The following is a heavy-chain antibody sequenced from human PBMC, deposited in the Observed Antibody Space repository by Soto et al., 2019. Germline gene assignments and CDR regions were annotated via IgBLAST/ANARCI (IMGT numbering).Heavy chain of an antibody. CDR1: GGSISRSNW. D-gene: IGHD6-6*01. CDR3: ARGGIALRPGLGGSWFDP. CDR2: IYHSGNT. J-gene: IGHJ5*02. V-gene: IGHV4-4*02. Sequence: QVQLQESGPGLVKSSGTLSLTCAVSGGSISRSNWWTWVRQPPGKGLEWIGEIYHSGNTNYNPSLKSRVTMSVDKSKNQFSLRVSSVTAADTAVYYCARGGIALRPGLGGSWFDPWGQGTLVTVSS.